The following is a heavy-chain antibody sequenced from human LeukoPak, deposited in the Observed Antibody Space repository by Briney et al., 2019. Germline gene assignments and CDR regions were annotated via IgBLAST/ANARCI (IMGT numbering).Heavy chain of an antibody. J-gene: IGHJ6*03. CDR1: GYTFTSYY. Sequence: ASVKVSCKASGYTFTSYYMHWVRQAPGQGLEWMGIINPSGGSTSYAQKFQGRVTMTRDMSTSTVYMELSSLRSEDTAVYYCARDSRAAAVWYYYYYMDVWGKGTTVTASS. CDR3: ARDSRAAAVWYYYYYMDV. CDR2: INPSGGST. D-gene: IGHD6-13*01. V-gene: IGHV1-46*01.